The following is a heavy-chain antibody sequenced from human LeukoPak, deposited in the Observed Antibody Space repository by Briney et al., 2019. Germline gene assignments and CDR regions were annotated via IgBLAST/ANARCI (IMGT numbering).Heavy chain of an antibody. J-gene: IGHJ4*02. V-gene: IGHV3-23*01. CDR1: GFTFSSYA. CDR2: ISGSGGST. CDR3: AKDFVHYDFWSGYFDYFDY. D-gene: IGHD3-3*01. Sequence: PGGSLRLSCAASGFTFSSYAMSWVRQAPGKRLEWVSAISGSGGSTYYADSVKGRFTISRDNSKNTLYLQMNSLRAEDTAVYYCAKDFVHYDFWSGYFDYFDYWGQGTLVTVSS.